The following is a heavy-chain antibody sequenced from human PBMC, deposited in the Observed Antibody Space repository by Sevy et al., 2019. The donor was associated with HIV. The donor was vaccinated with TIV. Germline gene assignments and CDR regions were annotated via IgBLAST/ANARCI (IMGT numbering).Heavy chain of an antibody. Sequence: ASVNVSCKASGYTFTSYDINWVRQATGQGLEWMGWMNPNSGNTGYAQKFQGRVTITRNTSISTAYMELSSLRSEDTAVYYCARASTYYYDAFDIWGQGTMVTVSS. CDR1: GYTFTSYD. V-gene: IGHV1-8*03. J-gene: IGHJ3*02. D-gene: IGHD3-10*01. CDR2: MNPNSGNT. CDR3: ARASTYYYDAFDI.